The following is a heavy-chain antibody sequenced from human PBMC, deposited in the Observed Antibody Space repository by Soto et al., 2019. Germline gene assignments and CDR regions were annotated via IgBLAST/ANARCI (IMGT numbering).Heavy chain of an antibody. CDR3: ASSLGRAGAAGYYFDY. CDR1: GGTFSSYA. CDR2: IIPILGTA. J-gene: IGHJ4*02. D-gene: IGHD1-26*01. Sequence: QVQLVQSGAEVKKPGSSVKVSCKASGGTFSSYAISWVRQAPGQGLEWMGGIIPILGTANYAQKFQGRVTITADKSTSTAYMELSSLRSEDTAVYYCASSLGRAGAAGYYFDYWGQGTLVTVSS. V-gene: IGHV1-69*06.